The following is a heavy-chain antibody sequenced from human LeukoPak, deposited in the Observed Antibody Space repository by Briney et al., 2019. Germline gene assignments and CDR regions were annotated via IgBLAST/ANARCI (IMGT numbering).Heavy chain of an antibody. D-gene: IGHD2-15*01. Sequence: PGGSLRLSCAASGFTFSTYNMNWVRQAPGKGLEWASFISSSGSYIYYADSVKGRFTISRDNAKNSLYVQMNSLRAEDTAAYYCARDRGGSAPYYFDYWGQGTLVTVSS. V-gene: IGHV3-21*01. J-gene: IGHJ4*02. CDR3: ARDRGGSAPYYFDY. CDR2: ISSSGSYI. CDR1: GFTFSTYN.